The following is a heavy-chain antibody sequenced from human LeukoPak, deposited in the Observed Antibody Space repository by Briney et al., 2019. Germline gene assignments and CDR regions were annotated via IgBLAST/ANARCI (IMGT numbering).Heavy chain of an antibody. CDR2: IYYSGST. D-gene: IGHD1-7*01. CDR1: GGSISSSSYY. V-gene: IGHV4-39*01. J-gene: IGHJ6*03. CDR3: ASQTGTTFLYYYYYYMDV. Sequence: SETLSLTCTVSGGSISSSSYYWGWIRQPPGKGLEWIGSIYYSGSTYYNPSLKSRVTISVDTSKNQFSLKLSSVTAADTAVYYCASQTGTTFLYYYYYYMDVWGKGTTVTVSS.